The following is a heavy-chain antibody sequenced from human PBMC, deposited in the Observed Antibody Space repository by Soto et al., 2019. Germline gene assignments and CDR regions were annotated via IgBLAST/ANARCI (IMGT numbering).Heavy chain of an antibody. CDR1: GFTFSNAW. CDR2: IKSKTDGGTT. D-gene: IGHD6-6*01. Sequence: GGSLRLSCAASGFTFSNAWMNWVRQAPGKGLEWVGRIKSKTDGGTTDYAAPVKGRFTISRDDSKDTLYLQMNSLRDEDTAVYYCARDRLSSSSFGYGMDVRGQGTTVTVSS. CDR3: ARDRLSSSSFGYGMDV. J-gene: IGHJ6*02. V-gene: IGHV3-15*07.